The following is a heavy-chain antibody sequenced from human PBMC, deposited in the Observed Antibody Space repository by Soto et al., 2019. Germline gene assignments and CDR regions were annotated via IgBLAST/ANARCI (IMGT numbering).Heavy chain of an antibody. CDR3: ARAVRYSSGWLAYYYGMDV. D-gene: IGHD6-19*01. V-gene: IGHV3-53*04. Sequence: PGGSLRLSCAASGFTVSSNYMSWVRQAPGKGLEWVSVIYSGGSTYYADSVKGRFTISRHNSKNTLYLQMNSLRAEDTAVYYCARAVRYSSGWLAYYYGMDVWDQGTTVTVSS. J-gene: IGHJ6*02. CDR2: IYSGGST. CDR1: GFTVSSNY.